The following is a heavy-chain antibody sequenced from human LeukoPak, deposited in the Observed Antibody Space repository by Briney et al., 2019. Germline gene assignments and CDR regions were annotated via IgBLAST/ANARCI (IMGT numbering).Heavy chain of an antibody. CDR3: AKDYFRRNGVYDAFDL. CDR2: IGGDGGEK. V-gene: IGHV3-23*01. CDR1: GFTFGDFA. J-gene: IGHJ3*01. D-gene: IGHD3-9*01. Sequence: PGGSLRLSCVGSGFTFGDFAMSWVRQAPRAGPERVSVIGGDGGEKYYADFVKGRFTISRDNSENTMYLQMSSLRAEDTAVYYCAKDYFRRNGVYDAFDLWGHGTTVTVS.